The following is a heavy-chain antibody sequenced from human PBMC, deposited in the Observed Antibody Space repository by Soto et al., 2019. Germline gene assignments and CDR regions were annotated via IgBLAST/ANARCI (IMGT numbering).Heavy chain of an antibody. J-gene: IGHJ5*02. V-gene: IGHV4-59*08. Sequence: SETLSLTCTVSGGYICSYYWSWIRQPPGKGLEWIGYIYYSGSTNYNPSLKSRVTISVDTSKNQFSLKLSSVTAADTAVYYCARRVLRYFDWLPRGDWLDPWGQGTLVTLSS. CDR3: ARRVLRYFDWLPRGDWLDP. CDR1: GGYICSYY. CDR2: IYYSGST. D-gene: IGHD3-9*01.